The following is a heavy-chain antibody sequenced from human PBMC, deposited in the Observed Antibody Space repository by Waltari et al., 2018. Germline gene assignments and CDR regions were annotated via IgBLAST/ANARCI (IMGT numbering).Heavy chain of an antibody. CDR1: GFTFSRFW. V-gene: IGHV3-7*01. CDR3: AVGLHSADH. J-gene: IGHJ4*02. CDR2: IKEDGSEK. Sequence: EVQLVESGGGLVQPGGSLRLSCAASGFTFSRFWMSWVRQAPGKGLEWVANIKEDGSEKNYVDSVKGRFTISRDNAQNSLYLHMNSLRAEDTAEYYCAVGLHSADHWGQGTLVIVSS. D-gene: IGHD2-15*01.